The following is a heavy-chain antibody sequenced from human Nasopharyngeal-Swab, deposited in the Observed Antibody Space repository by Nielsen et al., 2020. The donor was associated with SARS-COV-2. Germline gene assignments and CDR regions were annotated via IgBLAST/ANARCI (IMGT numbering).Heavy chain of an antibody. V-gene: IGHV3-33*01. CDR3: ARESYGANEGAFDI. CDR2: IWYDGSNK. Sequence: GESLKISCAASGFTFSSYGMHWVRQAPGKGLEWVAVIWYDGSNKYYADSVKGRFTISRGNSKNTLYLQMNSLRAEDTAVYYCARESYGANEGAFDIWGQGTMVTVSS. D-gene: IGHD4-17*01. J-gene: IGHJ3*02. CDR1: GFTFSSYG.